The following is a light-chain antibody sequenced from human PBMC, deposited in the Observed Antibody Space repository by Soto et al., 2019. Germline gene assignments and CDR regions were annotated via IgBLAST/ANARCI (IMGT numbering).Light chain of an antibody. V-gene: IGKV3-11*01. CDR1: QSVASY. J-gene: IGKJ2*02. CDR3: QQRYNWPWT. Sequence: EIVLTQSPATLSLSPGERATLSCRASQSVASYLAWYQQKPGQAPTLLIYDASDRATGIPARFSGSGSATYFTLTISSLEPEDVAIYYCQQRYNWPWTFGRGTKLEIK. CDR2: DAS.